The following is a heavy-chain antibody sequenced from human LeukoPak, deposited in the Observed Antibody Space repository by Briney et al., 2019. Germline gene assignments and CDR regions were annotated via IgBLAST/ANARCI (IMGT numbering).Heavy chain of an antibody. V-gene: IGHV3-74*01. Sequence: GGSLRLSCRASGFNLSDYWMHWVRQAPGEGLLWVARINRDGRSAGYADFVKGRFTISRDNSKNTLYLQMNSLRAEDTAVYYCAKDRQQWLVRTSGGFDYWGQGTLVTVSS. J-gene: IGHJ4*02. CDR2: INRDGRSA. D-gene: IGHD6-19*01. CDR3: AKDRQQWLVRTSGGFDY. CDR1: GFNLSDYW.